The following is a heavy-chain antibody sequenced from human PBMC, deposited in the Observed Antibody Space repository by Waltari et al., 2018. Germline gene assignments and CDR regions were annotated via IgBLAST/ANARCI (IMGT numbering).Heavy chain of an antibody. J-gene: IGHJ6*03. V-gene: IGHV1-69*12. CDR2: IIPIFGTA. D-gene: IGHD3-3*01. CDR3: ASYFGITIFGVVPEDYYYMDV. Sequence: QVQLVQSGAEVKKPGSSVKVSCKASGVTFSSYAISWVRQAPGQGLEWMGGIIPIFGTANYAQKFQGRVTITADESTSTAYMELSSLRSEDTAVYYCASYFGITIFGVVPEDYYYMDVWGKGTTVTVSS. CDR1: GVTFSSYA.